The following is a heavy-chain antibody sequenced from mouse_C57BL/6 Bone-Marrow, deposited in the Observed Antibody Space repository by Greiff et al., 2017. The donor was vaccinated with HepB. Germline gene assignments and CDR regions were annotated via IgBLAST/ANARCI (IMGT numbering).Heavy chain of an antibody. CDR3: TKGITTVGYFDV. Sequence: EVQRVESGAELVRPGASVKLSCTASGFNIKDDYMHWVKQRPEQGLEWIGWIDPENGDTEYASKFQGKATITADTSSNTAYLQLSSLTSEDTAVYYCTKGITTVGYFDVWGTGTTVTVSS. CDR2: IDPENGDT. CDR1: GFNIKDDY. J-gene: IGHJ1*03. D-gene: IGHD1-1*01. V-gene: IGHV14-4*01.